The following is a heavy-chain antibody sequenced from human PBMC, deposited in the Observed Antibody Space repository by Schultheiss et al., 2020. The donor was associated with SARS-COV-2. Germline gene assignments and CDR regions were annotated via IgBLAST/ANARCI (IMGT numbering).Heavy chain of an antibody. Sequence: SETLSLTCTVSGGSISSGSYYWSWIRQPPGKGLEWIGYIYYSGSTYYNPSLKSRVTISVDRSKNQFSLKLTSVTAADTAVFYCARAVTGPKRYFDLWGRGTLVTVSS. CDR3: ARAVTGPKRYFDL. CDR2: IYYSGST. CDR1: GGSISSGSYY. J-gene: IGHJ2*01. V-gene: IGHV4-30-4*07. D-gene: IGHD6-19*01.